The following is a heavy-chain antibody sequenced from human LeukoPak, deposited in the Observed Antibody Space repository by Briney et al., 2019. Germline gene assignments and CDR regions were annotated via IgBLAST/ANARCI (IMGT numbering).Heavy chain of an antibody. D-gene: IGHD4-17*01. J-gene: IGHJ4*02. CDR2: INHSGST. V-gene: IGHV4-34*01. CDR1: GGSFSGYY. Sequence: SETLSLTCAVYGGSFSGYYWSWIRQPPGKGLEWIGEINHSGSTNYNPSLKSRVTISVDTSKNQFSLKLSSVTAADTAVYYCAREGTVTNFDYWGQGTLVTVSS. CDR3: AREGTVTNFDY.